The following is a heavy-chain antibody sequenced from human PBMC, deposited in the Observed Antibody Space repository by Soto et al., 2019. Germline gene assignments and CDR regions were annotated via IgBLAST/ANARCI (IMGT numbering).Heavy chain of an antibody. J-gene: IGHJ4*02. CDR2: IYYSGST. CDR1: GGSISSSSYY. Sequence: PSETLSLTCTVSGGSISSSSYYWGWIRQPPGKGLEWIGSIYYSGSTYYNPSLKSRVTISVDTSKNQFSLKLSSVTAADTAVYYCARHPDATIEYPGLFGYWGQGTLVTVSS. D-gene: IGHD3-16*01. V-gene: IGHV4-39*01. CDR3: ARHPDATIEYPGLFGY.